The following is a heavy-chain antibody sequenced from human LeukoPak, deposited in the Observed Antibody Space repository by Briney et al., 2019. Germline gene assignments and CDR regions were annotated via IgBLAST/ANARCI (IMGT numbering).Heavy chain of an antibody. CDR3: AKGGYDYVWGSYRHSPGY. CDR2: IRGRGCST. J-gene: IGHJ4*02. Sequence: EGSLRLSCAASGFTFSSYAMSWVRQAPGKGLEWVSSIRGRGCSTYYADSVKGRFTISRDNSKNTLYLQMNSLRAEDTAVYYCAKGGYDYVWGSYRHSPGYWGQGTLVTVSS. V-gene: IGHV3-23*01. CDR1: GFTFSSYA. D-gene: IGHD3-16*02.